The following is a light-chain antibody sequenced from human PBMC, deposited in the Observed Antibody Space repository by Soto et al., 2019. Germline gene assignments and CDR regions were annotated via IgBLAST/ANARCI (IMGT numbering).Light chain of an antibody. CDR2: GVS. Sequence: IVLTQSPGTLSLSPGERATLSCRASQTGSNSYLAWYQQKSGQAPRLLIYGVSTRATGIPDRFSGSGSGTEFALTISRLEPEDFAVYICQQYGSSPINFGQGTRLEIK. J-gene: IGKJ5*01. CDR1: QTGSNSY. CDR3: QQYGSSPIN. V-gene: IGKV3-20*01.